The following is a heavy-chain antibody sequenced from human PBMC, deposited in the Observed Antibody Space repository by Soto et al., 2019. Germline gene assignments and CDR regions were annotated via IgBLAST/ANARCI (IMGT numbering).Heavy chain of an antibody. V-gene: IGHV3-21*01. CDR2: ISSSSSYI. CDR1: EFPFSSYS. CDR3: ARDLGYYDSSGRRSAFDI. Sequence: GGSLRLSCAASEFPFSSYSMNWVRQAPGKGLEWVSSISSSSSYIYYADSVKGRFTISRDNAKNSLYLQMNSLRAEDTAVYYCARDLGYYDSSGRRSAFDIWGQGTMVTVSS. D-gene: IGHD3-22*01. J-gene: IGHJ3*02.